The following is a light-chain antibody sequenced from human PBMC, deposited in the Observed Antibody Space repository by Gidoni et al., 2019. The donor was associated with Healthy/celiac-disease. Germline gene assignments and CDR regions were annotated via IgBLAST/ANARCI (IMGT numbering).Light chain of an antibody. J-gene: IGKJ4*01. Sequence: ELVMRQSPATLSVSPGERATLSCRASQSVSSNLAWYQQKPGQAPRLLIYGASTRATGIPARFSGSGSGTEFTLTISSLQSEDFAVYYCQQYNNWPLTFXGXTKVEIK. V-gene: IGKV3-15*01. CDR1: QSVSSN. CDR2: GAS. CDR3: QQYNNWPLT.